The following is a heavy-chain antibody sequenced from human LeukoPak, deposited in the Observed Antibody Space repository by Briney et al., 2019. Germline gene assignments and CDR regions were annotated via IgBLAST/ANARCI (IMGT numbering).Heavy chain of an antibody. Sequence: PGGSLRLSCAASGFTFSSYSMNWVRQAPGKGLEWVSSISSSSSYIYYAGSVKGRFTISRDSAKNSLYMQMNSLRAEDTAVYYCARDRRDYWGQGTLVTVSS. V-gene: IGHV3-21*01. CDR3: ARDRRDY. J-gene: IGHJ4*02. CDR2: ISSSSSYI. CDR1: GFTFSSYS.